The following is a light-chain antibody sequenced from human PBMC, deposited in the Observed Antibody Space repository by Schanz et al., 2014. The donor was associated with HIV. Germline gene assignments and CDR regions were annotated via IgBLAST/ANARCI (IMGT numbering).Light chain of an antibody. CDR3: CSYAGTYTRYV. V-gene: IGLV2-11*01. Sequence: QSALTQPPSASGSPGQSVTISCTGTSSYNYNYVSWYQQHPGKAPKLMIYEVSKRPSGVPDRFSGSRSGNTASLTISGLQAEDEADYFCCSYAGTYTRYVFGTGTKLTVL. J-gene: IGLJ1*01. CDR2: EVS. CDR1: SSYNYNY.